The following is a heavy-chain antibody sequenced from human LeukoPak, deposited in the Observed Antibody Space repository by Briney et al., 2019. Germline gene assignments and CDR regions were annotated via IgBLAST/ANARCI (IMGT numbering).Heavy chain of an antibody. CDR1: GFTFDDYG. D-gene: IGHD3-3*01. V-gene: IGHV3-20*04. J-gene: IGHJ6*03. Sequence: GGSLRLSCAASGFTFDDYGMSWVRQAPGKGLEWVSGINWNGGSTGYADSVKGRFTISRDNAKNSLYLQMNSLRAEDTALYYCASLMFLGLSRSKTYYDFWSGYFTSYMDVWGKGTTVTVSS. CDR3: ASLMFLGLSRSKTYYDFWSGYFTSYMDV. CDR2: INWNGGST.